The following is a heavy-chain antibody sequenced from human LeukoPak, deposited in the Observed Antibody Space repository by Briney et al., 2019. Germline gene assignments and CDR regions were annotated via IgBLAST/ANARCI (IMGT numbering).Heavy chain of an antibody. D-gene: IGHD3-22*01. CDR1: GGSISPYY. CDR3: ARHDSTGYYH. V-gene: IGHV4-59*01. Sequence: SETLSLTCTASGGSISPYYWSWIRLPPGKGLEWIGYIYYSGSTNYNPSLKSRVTMSVDTSKNQFSLRLSSVTAADTAVYYCARHDSTGYYHWGQGTLVTVSS. J-gene: IGHJ5*02. CDR2: IYYSGST.